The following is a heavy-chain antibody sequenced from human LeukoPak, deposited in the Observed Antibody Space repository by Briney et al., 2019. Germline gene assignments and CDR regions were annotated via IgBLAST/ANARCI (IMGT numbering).Heavy chain of an antibody. Sequence: SEALSLTCTVSGASISSYFWSWIRQPPGKGLEWIGYIYYSGSTIYNPSLKSRVTISGDTSKNQFSLKLTSVTAADTAVYYCASTLGYSSGLFDYWGQGTLVTVSS. CDR2: IYYSGST. J-gene: IGHJ4*02. D-gene: IGHD6-19*01. CDR3: ASTLGYSSGLFDY. V-gene: IGHV4-59*08. CDR1: GASISSYF.